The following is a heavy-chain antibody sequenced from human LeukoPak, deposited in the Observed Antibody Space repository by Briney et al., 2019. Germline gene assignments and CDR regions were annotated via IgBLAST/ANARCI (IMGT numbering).Heavy chain of an antibody. CDR1: GITFSSYW. V-gene: IGHV3-7*01. CDR3: AAGGNSDY. J-gene: IGHJ4*02. Sequence: GGSLRLSCAASGITFSSYWMSWVRQAPGRGLEWVANIKEDGSEKYYVDSVKGRFTISRDNAKNSLHLQMNSLRAEDTAVYYCAAGGNSDYWGQGTLVTVSS. CDR2: IKEDGSEK. D-gene: IGHD4-23*01.